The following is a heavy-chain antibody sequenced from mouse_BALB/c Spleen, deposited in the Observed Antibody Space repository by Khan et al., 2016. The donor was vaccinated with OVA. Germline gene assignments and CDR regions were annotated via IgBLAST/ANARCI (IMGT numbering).Heavy chain of an antibody. J-gene: IGHJ2*01. CDR1: GYTFTDYY. D-gene: IGHD4-1*02. Sequence: QVRLQQSGAELARPGASVELSCKASGYTFTDYYLTWVKQRTGQGLEWIGEIYPGSGNIYYNENFKGKATLTADKSSSTVYMHLSSLTSEDSAVYFCARLDTTAIDYWGQSTTLTVTS. CDR3: ARLDTTAIDY. CDR2: IYPGSGNI. V-gene: IGHV1-77*01.